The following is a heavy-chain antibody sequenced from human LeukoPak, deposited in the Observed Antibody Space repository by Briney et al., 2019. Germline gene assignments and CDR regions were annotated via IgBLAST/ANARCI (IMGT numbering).Heavy chain of an antibody. J-gene: IGHJ6*03. D-gene: IGHD3-10*01. CDR2: IHTSGNT. CDR3: ARDPGIMVRGSRRGYDGNYYYMDA. Sequence: PSQTLSLTCTVSGGSISSGSYCWSWIRQPAGKGLEWNRHIHTSGNTNYNSSLKSRVTISVDTSKNQFSLKLSSVTAADTAVYYCARDPGIMVRGSRRGYDGNYYYMDAWGKGTTVTISS. V-gene: IGHV4-61*09. CDR1: GGSISSGSYC.